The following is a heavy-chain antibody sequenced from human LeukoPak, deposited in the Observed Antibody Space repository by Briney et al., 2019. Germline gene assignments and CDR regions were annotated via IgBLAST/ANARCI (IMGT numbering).Heavy chain of an antibody. CDR1: GGSISTSNYY. CDR3: ARDEGIAV. V-gene: IGHV4-39*07. CDR2: IFYSGST. D-gene: IGHD6-19*01. Sequence: SETLSLTCTVSGGSISTSNYYWGWVRQPPGKGLEWIGNIFYSGSTYYSPSLKSRVTISLDTSRNQFSLKLNSVTAADTAVYYCARDEGIAVWGQGTLVTVSS. J-gene: IGHJ4*02.